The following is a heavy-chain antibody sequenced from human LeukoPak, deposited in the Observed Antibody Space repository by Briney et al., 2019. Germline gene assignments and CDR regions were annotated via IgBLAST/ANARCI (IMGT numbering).Heavy chain of an antibody. D-gene: IGHD2-15*01. Sequence: PSETLSLTCSVSGASITNSDWWTWVRQPPGEGLEWIGESYHGGTTKYNPSLKSRVTISVDESKNQFSLKLSSVSAADTAVYYCARVRCSEGKCNFFDYWGQGTLVTVSS. CDR2: SYHGGTT. CDR1: GASITNSDW. J-gene: IGHJ4*02. CDR3: ARVRCSEGKCNFFDY. V-gene: IGHV4-4*02.